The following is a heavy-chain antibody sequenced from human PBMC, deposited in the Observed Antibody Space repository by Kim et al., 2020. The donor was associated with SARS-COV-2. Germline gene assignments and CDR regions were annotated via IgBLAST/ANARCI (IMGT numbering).Heavy chain of an antibody. V-gene: IGHV1-3*01. Sequence: KYLEKLQGRVSFTRDTSASTAFMELTSLTSEDTAVYYCARSASIGSGDFDYWGQGTLVTVSS. D-gene: IGHD7-27*01. CDR3: ARSASIGSGDFDY. J-gene: IGHJ4*02.